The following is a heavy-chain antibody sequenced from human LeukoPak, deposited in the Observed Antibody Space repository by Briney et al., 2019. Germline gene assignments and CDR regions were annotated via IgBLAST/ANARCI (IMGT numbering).Heavy chain of an antibody. Sequence: SESLSLTCTVSGGSISSSSYYWGWLRQPPGKGLEWFVSIYYSAITYYNPSLKSRVAISVDATKNLFSLMLSPGTAADTAVYYCASSGSYASDYWGQGTLVTVSS. CDR3: ASSGSYASDY. J-gene: IGHJ4*02. D-gene: IGHD1-26*01. V-gene: IGHV4-39*07. CDR2: IYYSAIT. CDR1: GGSISSSSYY.